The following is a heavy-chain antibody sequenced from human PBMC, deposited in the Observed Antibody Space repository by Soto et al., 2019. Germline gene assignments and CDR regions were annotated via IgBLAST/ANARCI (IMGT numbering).Heavy chain of an antibody. Sequence: QLQLQESGPGLVKPSETLSLTCTVSGGSISSSSYYWGWIRQPPGKGLEWIGSIYYSGSTYYNPSLKSRVTISVDTSKNQFSLKLSSVTAADTAVYYCARRGTGSSGWQRGWDYWGQGTLVTVSS. V-gene: IGHV4-39*01. D-gene: IGHD6-19*01. CDR3: ARRGTGSSGWQRGWDY. J-gene: IGHJ4*02. CDR2: IYYSGST. CDR1: GGSISSSSYY.